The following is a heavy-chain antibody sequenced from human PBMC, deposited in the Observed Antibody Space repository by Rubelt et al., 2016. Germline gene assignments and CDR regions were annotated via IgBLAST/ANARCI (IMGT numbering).Heavy chain of an antibody. CDR2: INAGNGNT. D-gene: IGHD6-19*01. CDR3: AREDTTDRGWYDALDI. Sequence: QVQLVQSGAEVKKPGASVKVSCKASEYSFTKNPIHWVRQAPGQRLEWMGWINAGNGNTQYSQKFQGRGTSTRDTSARTAYMERSSLRSEDTAVYYCAREDTTDRGWYDALDIWGQGTMVTVSS. V-gene: IGHV1-3*01. CDR1: EYSFTKNP. J-gene: IGHJ3*02.